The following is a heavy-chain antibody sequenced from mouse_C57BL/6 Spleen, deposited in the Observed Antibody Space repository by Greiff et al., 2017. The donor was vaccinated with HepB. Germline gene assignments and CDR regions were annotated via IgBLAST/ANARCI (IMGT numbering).Heavy chain of an antibody. Sequence: QVQLKESGAELVRPGASVTLSCKASGYTFTDYEMHWVQQTPVHGLEWIGAIDPETGGTAYNQKFKGKAILTADKSSSTAYMELRSLTSEDSAVYYCTRSAYSNYDYWGQGTTLTVSS. J-gene: IGHJ2*01. CDR1: GYTFTDYE. V-gene: IGHV1-15*01. CDR3: TRSAYSNYDY. D-gene: IGHD2-5*01. CDR2: IDPETGGT.